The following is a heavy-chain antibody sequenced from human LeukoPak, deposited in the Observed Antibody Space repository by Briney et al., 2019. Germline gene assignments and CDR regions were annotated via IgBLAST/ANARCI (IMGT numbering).Heavy chain of an antibody. Sequence: GASVKVSCKASGYTFINNWMHWVRQAPGQGLEWIGLINPTGTGTLYAQKFQGRVTMTRDMSTSTDYMELSSLRSEDTAVYYCARDGGNYYGSGSYPDYWGQGTLVTVSS. D-gene: IGHD3-10*01. CDR2: INPTGTGT. CDR1: GYTFINNW. V-gene: IGHV1-46*01. CDR3: ARDGGNYYGSGSYPDY. J-gene: IGHJ4*02.